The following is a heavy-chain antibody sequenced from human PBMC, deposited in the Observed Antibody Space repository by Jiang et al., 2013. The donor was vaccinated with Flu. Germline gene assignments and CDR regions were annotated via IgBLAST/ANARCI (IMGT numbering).Heavy chain of an antibody. CDR3: ARDLNYYDSSGRRWYFDL. D-gene: IGHD3-22*01. V-gene: IGHV4-30-2*05. J-gene: IGHJ2*01. Sequence: KSRVTISVDTSKNQFSLKLSSVTAADTAVYYCARDLNYYDSSGRRWYFDLWGRGTLVTVSS.